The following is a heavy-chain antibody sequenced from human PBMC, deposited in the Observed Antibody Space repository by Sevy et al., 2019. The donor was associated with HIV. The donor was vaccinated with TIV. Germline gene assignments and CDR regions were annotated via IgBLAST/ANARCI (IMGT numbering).Heavy chain of an antibody. CDR3: ARVLTLG. CDR2: IKQDGSEK. CDR1: GFAFSSSW. Sequence: GGSLRLSCAASGFAFSSSWMTWVRQAPGKGLEWVANIKQDGSEKYYVDFLKGRFTISRDNSKNTLYLQMNSLRVEDTAVYYCARVLTLGWGQGTLVTVSS. J-gene: IGHJ4*02. D-gene: IGHD2-8*02. V-gene: IGHV3-7*03.